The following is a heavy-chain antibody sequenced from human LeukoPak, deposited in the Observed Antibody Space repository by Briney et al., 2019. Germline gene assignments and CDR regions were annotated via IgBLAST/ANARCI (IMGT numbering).Heavy chain of an antibody. D-gene: IGHD3-9*01. CDR2: ISSSSSYI. V-gene: IGHV3-21*01. Sequence: GGSLRLSCAASGFTFSSYSMNWVRQAPGKGLEWVSSISSSSSYIYYADSVKGRFTISRDNAKNSLYLQMNSLRAEDTAVYYCARVRGLRYFDWLSTTKRTYYYYYGMDVWGQGTTVTVSS. J-gene: IGHJ6*02. CDR3: ARVRGLRYFDWLSTTKRTYYYYYGMDV. CDR1: GFTFSSYS.